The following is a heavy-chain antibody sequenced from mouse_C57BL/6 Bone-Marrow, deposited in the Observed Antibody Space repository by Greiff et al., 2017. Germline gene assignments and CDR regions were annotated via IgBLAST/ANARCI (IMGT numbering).Heavy chain of an antibody. CDR2: ISYDGSN. CDR1: GYSITSGYY. Sequence: ESGPGLVKPSQSLSLTCSVTGYSITSGYYWNWIRQFPGNKLEWMGYISYDGSNNYNPSLKNRISITRDTSKNQFFLKLNSVTTEDTATYYCARGGIYYDYGDWYFDVWGTGTTVTVSS. D-gene: IGHD2-4*01. J-gene: IGHJ1*03. CDR3: ARGGIYYDYGDWYFDV. V-gene: IGHV3-6*01.